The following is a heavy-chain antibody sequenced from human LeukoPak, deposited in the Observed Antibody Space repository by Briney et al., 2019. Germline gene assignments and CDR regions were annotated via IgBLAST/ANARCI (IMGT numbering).Heavy chain of an antibody. D-gene: IGHD6-19*01. CDR3: AKAVPTYHYFDY. CDR1: GFTFSSYA. J-gene: IGHJ4*02. V-gene: IGHV3-23*01. CDR2: ISAGGDNT. Sequence: GGSLTLSCAASGFTFSSYAMSWVRQAPGKGLEWVSAISAGGDNTYYADSVKGQFTISRDNSKNTLYLRMNSLRAEDMAVYYCAKAVPTYHYFDYWGQGTLVTVSS.